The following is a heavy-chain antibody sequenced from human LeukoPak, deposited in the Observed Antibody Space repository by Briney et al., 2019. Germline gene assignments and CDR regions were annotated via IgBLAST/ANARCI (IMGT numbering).Heavy chain of an antibody. Sequence: ASVKVSCKASGYTFTGYYMHWVRQAPGQGLEWMGWINPNSGGTNYAQKFQGWVTMTRDTSISTAYMELSSLRSEDTAVYYCARGNTMIVVVMGFDPWGQGTLVTVSS. CDR1: GYTFTGYY. V-gene: IGHV1-2*04. J-gene: IGHJ5*02. CDR3: ARGNTMIVVVMGFDP. CDR2: INPNSGGT. D-gene: IGHD3-22*01.